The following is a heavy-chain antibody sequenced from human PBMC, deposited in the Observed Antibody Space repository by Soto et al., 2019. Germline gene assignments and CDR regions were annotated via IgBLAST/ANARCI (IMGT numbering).Heavy chain of an antibody. V-gene: IGHV4-4*02. Sequence: PSETLSLTCAVSGGSISSSNWWSWVRQPPGKGLEWIGEIYHSGSTNYNPSLKSRVTISVDKSKNQFSLKLSSVTAADTAVYYCARVSSFFYYYYYGMDVWGQGTTVTVSS. J-gene: IGHJ6*01. CDR1: GGSISSSNW. CDR3: ARVSSFFYYYYYGMDV. CDR2: IYHSGST. D-gene: IGHD6-6*01.